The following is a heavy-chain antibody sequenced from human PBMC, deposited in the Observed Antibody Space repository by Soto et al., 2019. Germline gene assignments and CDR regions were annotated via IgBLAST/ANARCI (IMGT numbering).Heavy chain of an antibody. V-gene: IGHV4-31*03. CDR3: ARERIVVVPEDYYYYGMDV. Sequence: QVQLQESGPGLVKPSQTLSLTCTVSGGSISSGGYYWSWIRQHPGKGLEWIGYIYYSGSTYYNPSLKSRVTISVDTSKNQFSLKLSSVTAADTAVYYCARERIVVVPEDYYYYGMDVWGQGTTVTVSS. CDR1: GGSISSGGYY. CDR2: IYYSGST. J-gene: IGHJ6*02. D-gene: IGHD2-2*01.